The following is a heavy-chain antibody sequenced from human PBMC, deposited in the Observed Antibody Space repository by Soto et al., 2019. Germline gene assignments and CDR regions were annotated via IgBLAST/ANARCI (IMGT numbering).Heavy chain of an antibody. V-gene: IGHV4-30-4*02. Sequence: LSDTLSLTCTVSGCSISSDNFFWSWIRQPPGEGLEWIGYIYYRGSTYYSPSLESRLTLLVDTSKNQFSLKLRSVTAADTAVYYCARVAIACPSSSCYNHYYYSLDVWGQGTTVTDSS. CDR3: ARVAIACPSSSCYNHYYYSLDV. D-gene: IGHD2-2*02. CDR2: IYYRGST. CDR1: GCSISSDNFF. J-gene: IGHJ6*02.